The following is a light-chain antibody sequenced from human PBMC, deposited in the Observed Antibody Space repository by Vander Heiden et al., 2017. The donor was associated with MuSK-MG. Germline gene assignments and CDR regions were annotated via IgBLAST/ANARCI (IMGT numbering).Light chain of an antibody. Sequence: SSELTQDPAVSVALGQTVRITCQGDSLRSYYASWYQQKPGQAPVLVIYGKNNRPSGIPDRFSCSSSGNTASLTITGAQAEDEADYYCNSRDNSGNHQWVFGGGTKLTVI. J-gene: IGLJ3*02. CDR1: SLRSYY. CDR3: NSRDNSGNHQWV. CDR2: GKN. V-gene: IGLV3-19*01.